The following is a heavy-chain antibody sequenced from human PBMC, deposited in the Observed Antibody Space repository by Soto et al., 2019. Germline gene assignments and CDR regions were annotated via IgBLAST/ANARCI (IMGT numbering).Heavy chain of an antibody. J-gene: IGHJ4*02. Sequence: SETLSLTCTVSGGSISSSSYYWGWIRQPPGKGLEWIGSIYYSGSTYYNPSLKSRVTISVDTSKNQFSLKLSSVTAADTAVYYCARSIAGPSRVDYWGQGTLVTVSS. D-gene: IGHD6-6*01. CDR1: GGSISSSSYY. CDR2: IYYSGST. V-gene: IGHV4-39*01. CDR3: ARSIAGPSRVDY.